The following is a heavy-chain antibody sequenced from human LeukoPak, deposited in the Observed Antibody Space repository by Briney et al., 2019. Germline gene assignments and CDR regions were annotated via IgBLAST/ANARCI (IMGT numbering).Heavy chain of an antibody. CDR1: GGSISSGSYY. Sequence: SQTLSLTCTVSGGSISSGSYYCSWIRQPAGKGLEWIGRNYTSGSTNYNPSLKSRVTISVDTSKNQFSLKLSSVTAADTAVYYCARERRPAAIGWDYFYYYGMDVWGQGTTVTVSS. CDR2: NYTSGST. D-gene: IGHD2-2*02. V-gene: IGHV4-61*02. J-gene: IGHJ6*02. CDR3: ARERRPAAIGWDYFYYYGMDV.